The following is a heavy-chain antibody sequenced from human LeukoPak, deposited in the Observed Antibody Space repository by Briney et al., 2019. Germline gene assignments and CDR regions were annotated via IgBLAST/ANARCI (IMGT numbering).Heavy chain of an antibody. D-gene: IGHD4-17*01. CDR2: INSDGSST. Sequence: GGSLRLSCEASGFTFSSYWMHWVRQAPGKGLVWVSRINSDGSSTSYADSVKGRFTISRDNAKNTLYLQMNSLRAEDTAEYYCARGPSTVTTPLAYWGQGTLVTVSS. J-gene: IGHJ4*02. CDR3: ARGPSTVTTPLAY. CDR1: GFTFSSYW. V-gene: IGHV3-74*01.